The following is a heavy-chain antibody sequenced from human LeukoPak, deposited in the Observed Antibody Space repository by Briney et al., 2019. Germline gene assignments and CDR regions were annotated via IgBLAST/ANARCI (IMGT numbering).Heavy chain of an antibody. V-gene: IGHV6-1*01. Sequence: SQTLSLTCAISGDSVSSISVAWNWIRQSPSRGLEWLGRTYYRSKWYYEYAVSVKGRININPDPSTNQFSLQLNSVTPEDTAVYYCALARSEYHYGMDVWGQRTTVTVSS. CDR3: ALARSEYHYGMDV. J-gene: IGHJ6*02. CDR1: GDSVSSISVA. CDR2: TYYRSKWYY.